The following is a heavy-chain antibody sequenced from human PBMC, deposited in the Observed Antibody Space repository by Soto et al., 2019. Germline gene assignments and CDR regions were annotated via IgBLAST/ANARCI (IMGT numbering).Heavy chain of an antibody. V-gene: IGHV4-59*01. J-gene: IGHJ3*02. D-gene: IGHD2-15*01. CDR3: ARVRPPDCSGGSCYNYDAFDI. Sequence: SETLSLTCTVSGGSISSYYWSWIRQPPGKGLEWIGYIYYSGSTNYNPSLKSRVTISVDTSKNQFSLKLSSVTAADTAVYYCARVRPPDCSGGSCYNYDAFDIWGQGTMVTVSS. CDR1: GGSISSYY. CDR2: IYYSGST.